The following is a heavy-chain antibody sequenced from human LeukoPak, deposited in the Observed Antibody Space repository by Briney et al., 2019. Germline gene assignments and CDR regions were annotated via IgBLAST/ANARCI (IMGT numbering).Heavy chain of an antibody. J-gene: IGHJ6*03. V-gene: IGHV4-4*07. CDR2: IYASGNT. CDR1: GDSISDSY. CDR3: ARDIRSHDGPGGYYYYYMDA. Sequence: SETLSLTCTVSGDSISDSYWSWIRQPAGKGLEWIGRIYASGNTNYNPSLKSRVTMSVDTSNNQFSLTLSSVTAADTAVYHCARDIRSHDGPGGYYYYYMDAWGKGTTVTVSS. D-gene: IGHD5-24*01.